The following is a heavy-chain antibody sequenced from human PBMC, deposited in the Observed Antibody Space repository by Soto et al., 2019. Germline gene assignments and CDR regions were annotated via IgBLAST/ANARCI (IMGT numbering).Heavy chain of an antibody. D-gene: IGHD6-19*01. Sequence: SGPTLVNPTETLTLTCTVSGFSLSNGKVGVSWIRQPPGKALEWLAHIFSNDEKSYRTSLKSRLAISEDTSKSQVVLTMTNVDPVDTATYYCARILFGRSVAGGYFYMDVWGKGTTVTVSS. J-gene: IGHJ6*03. CDR2: IFSNDEK. CDR1: GFSLSNGKVG. CDR3: ARILFGRSVAGGYFYMDV. V-gene: IGHV2-26*01.